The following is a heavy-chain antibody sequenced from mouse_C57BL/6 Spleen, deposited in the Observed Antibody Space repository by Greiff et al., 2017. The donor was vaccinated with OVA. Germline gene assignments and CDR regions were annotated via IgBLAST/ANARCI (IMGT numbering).Heavy chain of an antibody. Sequence: EVQLQESGPGLVKPSQSLSLTCSVTGYSITSGYYWNWIRQFPGNKLEWMGYISYDGSNNYNPSLKNRISITRDTSKNQFFLKLNSVTTEDTATYYCAREKGEYLDYWGQGTTLTVSS. V-gene: IGHV3-6*01. CDR1: GYSITSGYY. D-gene: IGHD2-13*01. CDR3: AREKGEYLDY. CDR2: ISYDGSN. J-gene: IGHJ2*01.